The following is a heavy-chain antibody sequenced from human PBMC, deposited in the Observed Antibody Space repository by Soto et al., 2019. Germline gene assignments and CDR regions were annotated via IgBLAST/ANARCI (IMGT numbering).Heavy chain of an antibody. CDR2: IPGDAGST. CDR3: ARDGPYSSFN. CDR1: GFTFASHA. V-gene: IGHV3-23*01. Sequence: LRLSCAASGFTFASHAMTWVRQAPEKGLEWVATIPGDAGSTYYADSGKGRFTISRDNAKNTMYLQMNSLRAEDTAVYYCARDGPYSSFNWGQGTLVTVSS. J-gene: IGHJ1*01. D-gene: IGHD6-6*01.